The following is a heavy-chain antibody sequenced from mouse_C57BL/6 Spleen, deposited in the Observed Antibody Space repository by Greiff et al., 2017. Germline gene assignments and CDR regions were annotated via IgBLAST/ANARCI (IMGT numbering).Heavy chain of an antibody. CDR1: GYTFTSYW. V-gene: IGHV1-69*01. J-gene: IGHJ4*01. Sequence: QVQLQQPGAELVMPGASVKLSCKASGYTFTSYWMHWVKQRPGQGLEWIGEIDPSDSYTNYNQKFKGKSTLTVDKSSSTAYMPLSSLTSEDSAVYYCARRESNYVLMDYWGQGTSVTVSS. D-gene: IGHD2-5*01. CDR2: IDPSDSYT. CDR3: ARRESNYVLMDY.